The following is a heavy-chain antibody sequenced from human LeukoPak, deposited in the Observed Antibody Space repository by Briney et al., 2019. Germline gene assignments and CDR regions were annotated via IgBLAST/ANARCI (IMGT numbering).Heavy chain of an antibody. CDR1: GGSISSYY. J-gene: IGHJ5*02. Sequence: SETLSLTCTVSGGSISSYYWSWIRQPAGKGLEWIGRIYASGSTNYNPSLKSRVTMSVDTSKNQFSLKLSSVTAADTAVYYCATVIGPGGWFDPWGQGTLVTVSS. CDR3: ATVIGPGGWFDP. V-gene: IGHV4-4*07. CDR2: IYASGST.